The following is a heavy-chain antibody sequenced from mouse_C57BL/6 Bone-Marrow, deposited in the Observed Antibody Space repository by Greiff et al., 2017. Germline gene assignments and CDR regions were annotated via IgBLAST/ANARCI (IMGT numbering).Heavy chain of an antibody. J-gene: IGHJ1*03. Sequence: EVQLQQSGPGLAKPSQSLSLTCSVTGYSITSDSWNWIRKFPGNKLEYMGYICYSDSTYYNPSLKSRISLTRDTSKNQYYLQLNSVTTEDTATYYCASYGYYRYWYFDVWGTGTTVTVSS. CDR1: GYSITSDS. D-gene: IGHD2-3*01. CDR2: ICYSDST. CDR3: ASYGYYRYWYFDV. V-gene: IGHV3-8*01.